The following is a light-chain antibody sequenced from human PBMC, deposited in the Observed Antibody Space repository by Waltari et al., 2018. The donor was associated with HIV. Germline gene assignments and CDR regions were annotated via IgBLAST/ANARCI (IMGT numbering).Light chain of an antibody. Sequence: EIVMTQSPATQSVSPGERATLSCRASQSVSSNLAWYQQKPGQVLRLLIYGASTRATGIPARFSGSGSGTEFTLTISSLQSEDFALYYCQQYNNWPRTFGQGTKVEMK. V-gene: IGKV3-15*01. CDR1: QSVSSN. CDR3: QQYNNWPRT. CDR2: GAS. J-gene: IGKJ1*01.